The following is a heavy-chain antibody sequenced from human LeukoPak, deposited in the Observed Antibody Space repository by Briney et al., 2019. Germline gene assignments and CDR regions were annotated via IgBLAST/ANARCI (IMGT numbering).Heavy chain of an antibody. Sequence: SETLSLTCTVSGYSISSGYYWGRIRQPPGKGLEWIGSIYHSGSTYYNPSLKSRVTISVDTSKNQFSLKLSSVTAADTAVYYCAREATDYYDFWSGYYPRPAYFDYWGQGTLVTVSS. CDR1: GYSISSGYY. V-gene: IGHV4-38-2*02. D-gene: IGHD3-3*01. CDR2: IYHSGST. J-gene: IGHJ4*02. CDR3: AREATDYYDFWSGYYPRPAYFDY.